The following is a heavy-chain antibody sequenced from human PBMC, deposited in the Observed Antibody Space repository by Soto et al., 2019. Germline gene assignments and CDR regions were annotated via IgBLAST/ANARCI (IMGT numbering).Heavy chain of an antibody. V-gene: IGHV4-61*01. CDR2: ISYSGST. J-gene: IGHJ5*02. CDR1: GGSVSSGSYY. Sequence: QVQLQESGPGLVKPSETLSLTCTVSGGSVSSGSYYWSWIRQPPGKGLEWIGYISYSGSTNYNPSLQSRVTISVDTANNQFSLKLSSVTAADTAVYYCARDRRSYYDSSGHNCFDPWGQGTLVTVSS. D-gene: IGHD3-22*01. CDR3: ARDRRSYYDSSGHNCFDP.